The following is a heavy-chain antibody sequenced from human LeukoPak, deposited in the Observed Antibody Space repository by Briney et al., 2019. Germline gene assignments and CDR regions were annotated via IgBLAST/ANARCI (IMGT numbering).Heavy chain of an antibody. J-gene: IGHJ3*02. Sequence: ASVKVSCKASGYTFTCYYMHWVRQAPGQGLEWMGWINPNSGGTNYAQKFQGRVTMTRDTSISTAYMELSRLRSDDTAVYYCARGGYSSSSYAFDIWGQGTMVTVSS. D-gene: IGHD6-6*01. CDR3: ARGGYSSSSYAFDI. CDR1: GYTFTCYY. CDR2: INPNSGGT. V-gene: IGHV1-2*02.